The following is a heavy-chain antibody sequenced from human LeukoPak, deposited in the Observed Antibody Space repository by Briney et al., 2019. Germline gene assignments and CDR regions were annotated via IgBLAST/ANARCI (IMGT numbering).Heavy chain of an antibody. Sequence: SSETLSLTCAVYGGSFSGYYWSWIRQPPGKGLEWIGEINHSGSTNYNPSLKSRVIISVDTSKNQFSLKLSSVTAADTAVYYCARGVYKAWIAEMATIDTFDYWGQGTLVTVSS. CDR2: INHSGST. V-gene: IGHV4-34*01. CDR1: GGSFSGYY. CDR3: ARGVYKAWIAEMATIDTFDY. J-gene: IGHJ4*02. D-gene: IGHD5-24*01.